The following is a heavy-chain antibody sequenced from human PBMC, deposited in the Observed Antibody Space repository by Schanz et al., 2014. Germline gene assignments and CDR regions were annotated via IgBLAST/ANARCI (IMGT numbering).Heavy chain of an antibody. CDR3: AKDLYNYGIFDS. V-gene: IGHV3-23*01. J-gene: IGHJ5*01. CDR1: GFTFFGSFA. CDR2: MSGSGSTA. D-gene: IGHD3-16*01. Sequence: EVQLLESGGGLVQPGGSLRLSCVASGFTFFGSFAMSWVRQAPGKGLEWVSGMSGSGSTADYADSVKGRFTISRDNSQNTLYLQMNTLRTEDTAVYYCAKDLYNYGIFDSWGQGTLXTVSS.